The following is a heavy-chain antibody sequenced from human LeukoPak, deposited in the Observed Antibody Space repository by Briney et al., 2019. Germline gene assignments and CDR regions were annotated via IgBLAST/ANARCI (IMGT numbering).Heavy chain of an antibody. Sequence: KASETLSLTCAVYGGSFSGYYWSWIRQPPGKGLEWIGEINHSGSTNYNPSLKSRVTISVDTSKNQFSLQLSSVTAADTAVYYCARGRVEMATMGKRKRKALPLDYWGQGTLVTVSS. CDR1: GGSFSGYY. D-gene: IGHD5-24*01. CDR3: ARGRVEMATMGKRKRKALPLDY. V-gene: IGHV4-34*01. CDR2: INHSGST. J-gene: IGHJ4*02.